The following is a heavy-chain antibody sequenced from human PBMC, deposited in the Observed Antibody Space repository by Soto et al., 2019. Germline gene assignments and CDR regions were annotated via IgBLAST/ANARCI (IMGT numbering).Heavy chain of an antibody. CDR2: IYYSGST. J-gene: IGHJ4*02. Sequence: QVQLQESGPGLVKPSETLSLTCTVSGGSISSYYWSWIRQPPGKGLEWIGYIYYSGSTNYNPSLTRPATLAVDTSKNQSSLKLRSVPAADTVLYYCAGGEGYVGGDCRYYFDYWGQGSLVTVSS. CDR3: AGGEGYVGGDCRYYFDY. D-gene: IGHD2-21*02. V-gene: IGHV4-59*01. CDR1: GGSISSYY.